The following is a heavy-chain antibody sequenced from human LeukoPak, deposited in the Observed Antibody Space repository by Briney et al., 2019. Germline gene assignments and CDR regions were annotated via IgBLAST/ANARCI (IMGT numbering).Heavy chain of an antibody. CDR1: GGSISSSSYS. CDR2: IYYSGNT. J-gene: IGHJ6*03. CDR3: ARGELGYCSGGSCYGGVYYYYMDV. Sequence: TSETLSLTCTVSGGSISSSSYSWAWIRQPPGKGLEWIGSIYYSGNTYYKSSLKSRVTIAVDTSKNQFSLKLNSVTAADTAVYYCARGELGYCSGGSCYGGVYYYYMDVWGKGTTVTVSS. D-gene: IGHD2-15*01. V-gene: IGHV4-39*07.